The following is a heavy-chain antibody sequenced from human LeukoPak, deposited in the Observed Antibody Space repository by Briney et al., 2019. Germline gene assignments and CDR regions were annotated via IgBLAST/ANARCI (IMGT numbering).Heavy chain of an antibody. J-gene: IGHJ3*02. Sequence: GASVKVSCKASGGTFSSYAISWVRQAPGQGLEWMGGIIPIFGTANYAQKFQGRVTITADVSTSTAYMELSSLRSEDTAVYYCASDSITMVRGVIRKDAFDIWGQGTMVTVSS. V-gene: IGHV1-69*13. CDR2: IIPIFGTA. CDR1: GGTFSSYA. D-gene: IGHD3-10*01. CDR3: ASDSITMVRGVIRKDAFDI.